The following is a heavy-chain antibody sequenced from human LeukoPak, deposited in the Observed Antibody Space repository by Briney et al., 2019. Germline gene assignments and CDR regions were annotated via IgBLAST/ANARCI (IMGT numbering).Heavy chain of an antibody. CDR3: AREVEAGTGNFDY. Sequence: GGSLRLSCAASGFTFSAYSMNWVRQAPGKGLEWVSSISSSSSYIYYADSVKGRFTISRDNAKNSLYLQMNSLRAEDTAVYYCAREVEAGTGNFDYWGQGTLVTVSS. CDR1: GFTFSAYS. D-gene: IGHD6-19*01. CDR2: ISSSSSYI. V-gene: IGHV3-21*01. J-gene: IGHJ4*02.